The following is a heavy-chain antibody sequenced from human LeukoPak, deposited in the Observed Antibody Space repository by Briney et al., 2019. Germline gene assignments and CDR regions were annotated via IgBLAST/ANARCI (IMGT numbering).Heavy chain of an antibody. D-gene: IGHD3-9*01. J-gene: IGHJ4*02. Sequence: SETLSLTCAVYGGSFSGYYWSWIRQPPGKGLEWIGEINHSGSTNYNPSLKSRVTISVDTSKNQFSLKLSSVTAADTAVYYCASSNRVRYFDWLSSNLDYWGQGTLVTDSS. CDR2: INHSGST. V-gene: IGHV4-34*01. CDR1: GGSFSGYY. CDR3: ASSNRVRYFDWLSSNLDY.